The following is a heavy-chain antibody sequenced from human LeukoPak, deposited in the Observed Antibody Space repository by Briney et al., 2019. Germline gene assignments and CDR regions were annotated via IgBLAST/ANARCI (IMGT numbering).Heavy chain of an antibody. CDR2: ISGSGGST. CDR3: AKILRGYSGYGKLQYYFDY. J-gene: IGHJ4*02. Sequence: GGSLRLSCAASGFTFSNYAMSWVRQAPGKGLEWVSAISGSGGSTYYADSVKGRFTISRDNSKNTLYLQMNSLRAEDTAVYYCAKILRGYSGYGKLQYYFDYWGQGTLVTVSS. D-gene: IGHD5-12*01. V-gene: IGHV3-23*01. CDR1: GFTFSNYA.